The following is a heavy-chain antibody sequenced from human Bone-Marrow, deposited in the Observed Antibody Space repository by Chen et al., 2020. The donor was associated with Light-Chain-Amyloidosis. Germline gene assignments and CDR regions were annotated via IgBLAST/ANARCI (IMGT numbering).Heavy chain of an antibody. CDR2: IYPDDSDA. CDR3: ARRRDGYNFDY. D-gene: IGHD5-12*01. CDR1: GYTFPNYW. Sequence: EVQLEQSGPEVKKPGESLKISCKGSGYTFPNYWIGWGRQMPGKGLEWIGVIYPDDSDARYSPSFEGQVTISADKSITTAYLQWRSLKASDTAMYYCARRRDGYNFDYWGQGTLVTVSS. V-gene: IGHV5-51*01. J-gene: IGHJ4*02.